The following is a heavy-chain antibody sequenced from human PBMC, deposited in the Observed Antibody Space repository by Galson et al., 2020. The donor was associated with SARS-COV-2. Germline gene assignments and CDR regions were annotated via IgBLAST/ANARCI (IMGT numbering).Heavy chain of an antibody. D-gene: IGHD6-13*01. J-gene: IGHJ5*02. CDR2: IWYDGSNK. V-gene: IGHV3-33*01. Sequence: GGSLRLSCAASGFTFSSYGMHWVRQAPGKALEWVAVIWYDGSNKYYADSVKGRFTISRDNSKNTLYLQMNSLRAEDTAVYYCARGVDGVYSSSWYEDWFDPWGQGTLVTVSS. CDR3: ARGVDGVYSSSWYEDWFDP. CDR1: GFTFSSYG.